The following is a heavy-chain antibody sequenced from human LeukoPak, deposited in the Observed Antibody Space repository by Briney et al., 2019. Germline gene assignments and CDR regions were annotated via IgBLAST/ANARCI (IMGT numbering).Heavy chain of an antibody. J-gene: IGHJ4*02. D-gene: IGHD6-13*01. CDR1: GFTFSSYA. CDR3: AKGMYSSSWYGAFDY. V-gene: IGHV3-23*01. Sequence: GGSLRLSCAASGFTFSSYAMSWVRQAPGKGLEWVSAISSSGGSTYYADSVKGRFTISRDNSKNTLYLQMNSLRAEDTAVYYCAKGMYSSSWYGAFDYWGQGTLVTVSS. CDR2: ISSSGGST.